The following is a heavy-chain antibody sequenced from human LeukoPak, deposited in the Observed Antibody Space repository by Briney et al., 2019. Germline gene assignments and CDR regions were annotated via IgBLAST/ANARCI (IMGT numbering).Heavy chain of an antibody. CDR1: GGTFISYA. Sequence: SVKVSCKASGGTFISYAISWVRQAPGQGLEWMGGIIPIFGTANYAQKFQGRVTITADESTSTAYMELSSLRSEDTAVYYCARDPPTTGKTGGDYWGQGTLVTVSS. D-gene: IGHD1-26*01. V-gene: IGHV1-69*13. CDR2: IIPIFGTA. J-gene: IGHJ4*02. CDR3: ARDPPTTGKTGGDY.